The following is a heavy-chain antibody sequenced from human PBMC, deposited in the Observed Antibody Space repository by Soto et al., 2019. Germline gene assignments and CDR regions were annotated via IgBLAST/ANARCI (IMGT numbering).Heavy chain of an antibody. D-gene: IGHD6-19*01. CDR1: GGSISSCGYY. Sequence: SETLSLTCTVSGGSISSCGYYWSWIRQHPGKGLEWIGYIYYSGSTYYNPSLKSRVTISVDTSKNQFSLKLSSVTAADTAVYYCARVAAVAGYNWFDPWGQGTLVTVSS. CDR3: ARVAAVAGYNWFDP. CDR2: IYYSGST. J-gene: IGHJ5*02. V-gene: IGHV4-31*03.